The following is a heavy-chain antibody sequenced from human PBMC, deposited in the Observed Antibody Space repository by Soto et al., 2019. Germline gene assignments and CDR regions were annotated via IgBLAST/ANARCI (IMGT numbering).Heavy chain of an antibody. CDR1: GFTFSSYG. CDR3: AKDGKTMVRGEGHPHYYYYYYMDV. Sequence: GGSLRLSCAASGFTFSSYGMHWVRQAPGKGLEWVAVISYDGSNKYYADSVKGRFTISRDNCKNRLYLQMNSLRAEDTDVYYCAKDGKTMVRGEGHPHYYYYYYMDVWGKGTTVTVSS. CDR2: ISYDGSNK. J-gene: IGHJ6*03. V-gene: IGHV3-30*18. D-gene: IGHD3-10*01.